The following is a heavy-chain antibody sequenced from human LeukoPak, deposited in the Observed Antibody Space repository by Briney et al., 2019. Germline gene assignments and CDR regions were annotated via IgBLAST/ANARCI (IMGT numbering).Heavy chain of an antibody. J-gene: IGHJ4*02. CDR2: ISGGGGRT. Sequence: GGSLRLSCAASGFTFNTYGMTWVRQAPGKGLEWVSAISGGGGRTYYADSVKGRFTISRDNSKNTLYLQMNSLRAEDTAVYYCAKDPPIAAAGSTVVYYFDYWGQGTLVTVSS. CDR1: GFTFNTYG. D-gene: IGHD6-13*01. CDR3: AKDPPIAAAGSTVVYYFDY. V-gene: IGHV3-23*01.